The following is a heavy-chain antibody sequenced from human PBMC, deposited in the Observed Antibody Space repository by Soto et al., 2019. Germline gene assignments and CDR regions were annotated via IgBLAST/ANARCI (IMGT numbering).Heavy chain of an antibody. CDR2: INPKSGGT. CDR1: GYSFTDYH. V-gene: IGHV1-2*04. J-gene: IGHJ6*02. D-gene: IGHD2-8*01. Sequence: GASVKFPCKASGYSFTDYHIHWVRQAPGQWLEWLGRINPKSGGTSTAQKFQGWVTMTTDASISTASMELTRLTSDDTAIYYCARGDSTDCSNGVCSFFYNHDMDVWGQGTTVTVSS. CDR3: ARGDSTDCSNGVCSFFYNHDMDV.